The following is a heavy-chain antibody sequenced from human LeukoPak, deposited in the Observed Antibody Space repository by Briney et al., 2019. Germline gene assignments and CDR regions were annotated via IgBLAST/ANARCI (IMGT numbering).Heavy chain of an antibody. J-gene: IGHJ4*02. CDR2: IIPILGIA. CDR3: ASWYYDILTGYRYFDY. V-gene: IGHV1-69*04. D-gene: IGHD3-9*01. CDR1: GGTFSSYA. Sequence: SVKVSCKASGGTFSSYAISWVRQAPGQGLEWMGRIIPILGIANYAQKFQGRVTITADKSTSTAYMELSSLRSEDTAVYYCASWYYDILTGYRYFDYWGQGTLVTVSS.